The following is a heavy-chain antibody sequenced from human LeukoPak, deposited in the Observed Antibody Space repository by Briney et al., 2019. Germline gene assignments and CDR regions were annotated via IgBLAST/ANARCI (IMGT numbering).Heavy chain of an antibody. CDR2: INQDGREE. Sequence: GGSLRLSCAASGFTFSSYSMNWVRQAPGKGLEWVANINQDGREEYYVDSVKGRFSISRDNAKNSVYLQMNSLRADDTAVYYCAREELRPNYMDVWGKGTTVTISS. D-gene: IGHD1-7*01. V-gene: IGHV3-7*01. CDR3: AREELRPNYMDV. CDR1: GFTFSSYS. J-gene: IGHJ6*03.